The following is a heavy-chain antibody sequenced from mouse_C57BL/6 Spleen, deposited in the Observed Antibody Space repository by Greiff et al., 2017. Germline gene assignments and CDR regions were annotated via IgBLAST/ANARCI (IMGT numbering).Heavy chain of an antibody. V-gene: IGHV5-4*03. CDR1: GFTFSSYA. CDR3: ARGVVRYYAMDY. D-gene: IGHD1-1*02. CDR2: ISDGGSYT. Sequence: EVKVVESGGGLVKPGGSLKLSCAASGFTFSSYAMSWVRQTPEKRLEWVATISDGGSYTYYPDNVQGRFTISRDNAKNNLYLQMSHLKSEDTAMYYCARGVVRYYAMDYWGQGTSVTVSS. J-gene: IGHJ4*01.